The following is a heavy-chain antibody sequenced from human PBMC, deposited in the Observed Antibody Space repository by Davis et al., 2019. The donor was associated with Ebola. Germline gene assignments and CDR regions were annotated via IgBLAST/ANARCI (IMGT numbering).Heavy chain of an antibody. V-gene: IGHV3-48*02. J-gene: IGHJ6*03. Sequence: ESLKISCAASGSDFSDYSMTWVRQAPGKGLEWLSYISRGGVTTYYADSAKGRFSSSSDNAKNSLFLQMNSLRDEDTAVCYCARVNLGSGGWGMDVWGRGTTVTVSS. CDR3: ARVNLGSGGWGMDV. CDR1: GSDFSDYS. CDR2: ISRGGVTT. D-gene: IGHD3-16*01.